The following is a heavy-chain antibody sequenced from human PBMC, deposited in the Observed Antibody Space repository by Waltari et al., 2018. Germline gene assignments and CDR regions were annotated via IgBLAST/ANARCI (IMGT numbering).Heavy chain of an antibody. J-gene: IGHJ4*02. CDR3: ARHRDIVATMFDY. Sequence: QLQLEESGPGLVKPSETLSLTCTVSGGSISSTNYYWGWLRQPPGKGLEWIGTIYYSGRTYYTPSLKSRVTISVDTSKNQFSLKLSSVTAADTAVYYCARHRDIVATMFDYWGQGTLVTVSS. CDR1: GGSISSTNYY. V-gene: IGHV4-39*01. CDR2: IYYSGRT. D-gene: IGHD5-12*01.